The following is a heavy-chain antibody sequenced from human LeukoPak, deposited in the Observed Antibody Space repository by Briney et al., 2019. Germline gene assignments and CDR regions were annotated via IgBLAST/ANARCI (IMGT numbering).Heavy chain of an antibody. Sequence: SETLSLTCAVSGGSICSSSSNCWTWVRQPPGKGLEWIGEIYHSGATNYNPSLKSRVTMLLDKSKNQFSLKLSSVTAADTAVYYCARARRNYYDSSGYFYWGQGTLVTVSS. J-gene: IGHJ4*02. V-gene: IGHV4-4*02. CDR1: GGSICSSSSNC. CDR3: ARARRNYYDSSGYFY. D-gene: IGHD3-22*01. CDR2: IYHSGAT.